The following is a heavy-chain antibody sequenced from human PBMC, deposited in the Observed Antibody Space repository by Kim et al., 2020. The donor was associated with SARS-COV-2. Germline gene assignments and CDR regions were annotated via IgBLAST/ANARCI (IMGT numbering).Heavy chain of an antibody. CDR1: VGSISSYY. Sequence: SETLSLTCTVSVGSISSYYWSWIRQPPGKGLEWIGYIYYSGSTNYNPSLKSRVTISVDTSKNQFSLKLSSVTAADTAVYYCARGGLHFDYWGQGTLVTVS. D-gene: IGHD2-21*02. V-gene: IGHV4-59*13. CDR3: ARGGLHFDY. CDR2: IYYSGST. J-gene: IGHJ4*02.